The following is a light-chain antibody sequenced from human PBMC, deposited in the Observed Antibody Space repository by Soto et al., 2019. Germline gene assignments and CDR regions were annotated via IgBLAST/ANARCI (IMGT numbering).Light chain of an antibody. J-gene: IGKJ5*01. Sequence: DIRITQSPSAVSFTVEDRVTITCRASQGLSNYLAWYQQKPGKVPNLLIYAASSGQSGVPTRFSGSGSGTDFTLTISSLQPEDVASYYCQNHDTSAITFGQGTRLEI. CDR3: QNHDTSAIT. V-gene: IGKV1-27*01. CDR2: AAS. CDR1: QGLSNY.